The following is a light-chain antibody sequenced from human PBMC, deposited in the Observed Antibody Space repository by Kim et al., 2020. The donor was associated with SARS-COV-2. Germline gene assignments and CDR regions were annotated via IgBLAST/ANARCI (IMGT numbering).Light chain of an antibody. J-gene: IGKJ4*01. Sequence: DIQMTQSPSPLSASVGDRVTITCRASQSISSWLAWYQQKPGKAPKLLIYKASSLESGVPSRFSGSGSGTEFTLTISSLQPDDFATYYCQQFNSYRLTFGGGTKVDIK. CDR3: QQFNSYRLT. CDR1: QSISSW. CDR2: KAS. V-gene: IGKV1-5*03.